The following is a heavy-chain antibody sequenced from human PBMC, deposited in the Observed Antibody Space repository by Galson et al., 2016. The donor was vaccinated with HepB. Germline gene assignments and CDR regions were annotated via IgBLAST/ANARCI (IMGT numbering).Heavy chain of an antibody. CDR2: IYYNGST. Sequence: GLEWIGYIYYNGSTNYNPSLKSRVTISVDTSKNQFSLKLSSVTAADTAVYYCARDLGRVWFGELGYYYYGMDVWGQGTTVTVSS. V-gene: IGHV4-59*01. CDR3: ARDLGRVWFGELGYYYYGMDV. D-gene: IGHD3-10*01. J-gene: IGHJ6*02.